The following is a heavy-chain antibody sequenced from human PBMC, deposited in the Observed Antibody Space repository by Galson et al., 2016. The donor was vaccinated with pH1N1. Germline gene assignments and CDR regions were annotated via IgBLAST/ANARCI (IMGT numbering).Heavy chain of an antibody. J-gene: IGHJ4*02. V-gene: IGHV4-31*02. CDR2: IYYSGST. D-gene: IGHD6-13*01. CDR3: ARGVAAAGTYYFDY. Sequence: LEWIGYIYYSGSTYYNPSLKSRVSISVDTSKNQFSLKLSSVTAADTAVYYCARGVAAAGTYYFDYWGQGTLVTVSS.